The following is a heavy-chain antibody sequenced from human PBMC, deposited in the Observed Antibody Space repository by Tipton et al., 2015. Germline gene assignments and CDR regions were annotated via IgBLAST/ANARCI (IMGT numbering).Heavy chain of an antibody. D-gene: IGHD3-9*01. CDR2: ISSSSTYI. Sequence: SLRLSCAASGFTFSTYSMNWVRQAPGKGLEWVSSISSSSTYIYYADSVKGRFTISRDNAKNSLYLQMNSLRGEDTAVYYCARDGYDILTGYVSYFDYWSQGTLVTVSS. V-gene: IGHV3-21*01. CDR3: ARDGYDILTGYVSYFDY. CDR1: GFTFSTYS. J-gene: IGHJ4*02.